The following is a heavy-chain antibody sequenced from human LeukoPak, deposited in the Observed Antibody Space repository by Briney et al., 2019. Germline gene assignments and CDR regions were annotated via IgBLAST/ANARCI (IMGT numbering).Heavy chain of an antibody. CDR1: GYTFTSYA. D-gene: IGHD2-15*01. J-gene: IGHJ5*02. V-gene: IGHV1-3*01. Sequence: ASVKVSCKASGYTFTSYAMHWVRQAPGQRLEWMGWINAGNGNTKYSQKFQGRVTITRDTSASTAYMELSSLRSEDTAVYYCARGTPFYCSGGSCYSDPWGQGTLVTVSS. CDR3: ARGTPFYCSGGSCYSDP. CDR2: INAGNGNT.